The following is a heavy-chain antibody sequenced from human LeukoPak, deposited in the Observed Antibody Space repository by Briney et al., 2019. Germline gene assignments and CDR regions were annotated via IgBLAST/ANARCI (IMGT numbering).Heavy chain of an antibody. Sequence: ASVKVSCKASGYTFTSYGISWVRQAPGQGLEWMGWISAYNGNTNYAQKLQGRVTMTTDTSTSTVYMELSSLRSEDTAVYYCARDSSSNWFDPWGQGTLVTVSS. CDR2: ISAYNGNT. J-gene: IGHJ5*02. V-gene: IGHV1-18*01. D-gene: IGHD6-6*01. CDR1: GYTFTSYG. CDR3: ARDSSSNWFDP.